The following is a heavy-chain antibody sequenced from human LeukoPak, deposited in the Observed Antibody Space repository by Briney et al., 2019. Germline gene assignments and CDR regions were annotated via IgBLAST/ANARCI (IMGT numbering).Heavy chain of an antibody. V-gene: IGHV3-66*01. J-gene: IGHJ4*02. CDR2: IYSGGST. D-gene: IGHD5-18*01. Sequence: PGESLRLSCAASGFTVSSNYMSWVRQAPGKGLEWVSVIYSGGSTYYADSVKGRFTISRDNSKNTLYLQMNSLRAEDTAVYYCARARGYSYGYIDYWGQGTLVTVSS. CDR1: GFTVSSNY. CDR3: ARARGYSYGYIDY.